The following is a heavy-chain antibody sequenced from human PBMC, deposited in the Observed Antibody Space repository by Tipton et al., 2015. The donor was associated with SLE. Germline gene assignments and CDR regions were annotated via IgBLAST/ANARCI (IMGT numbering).Heavy chain of an antibody. V-gene: IGHV3-7*01. CDR2: INPDGSVK. CDR3: LRDPNRPSYY. Sequence: SLRLSCAASGFSFSTFWMSWVRQAPGKGPEWVANINPDGSVKYHMDSVKGRFTISRDNAKDSLYLQMSSLRVDDTAVYYCLRDPNRPSYYRGQGALVTVSS. CDR1: GFSFSTFW. J-gene: IGHJ4*02.